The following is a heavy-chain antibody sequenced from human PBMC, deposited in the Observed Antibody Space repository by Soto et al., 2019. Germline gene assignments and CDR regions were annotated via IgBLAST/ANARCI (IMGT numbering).Heavy chain of an antibody. J-gene: IGHJ6*02. D-gene: IGHD2-15*01. CDR3: ARGLRGGYGMDV. CDR1: GFTFNSYW. Sequence: VQLVESGGGIVQPGGSLRLSCAASGFTFNSYWIHWVRQAPGKGLVWVSRINMDGSTTTYADSVKGRFTISRDNAKNMVYVQMNSLRAEDTAVYYCARGLRGGYGMDVWGQGTTVTVSS. V-gene: IGHV3-74*03. CDR2: INMDGSTT.